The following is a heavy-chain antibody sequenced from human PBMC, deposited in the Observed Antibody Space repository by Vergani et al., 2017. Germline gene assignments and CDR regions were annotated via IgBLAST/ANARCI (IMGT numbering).Heavy chain of an antibody. CDR3: ARLGYCSSTSCPGDAFDI. J-gene: IGHJ3*02. V-gene: IGHV4-59*01. D-gene: IGHD2-2*01. CDR2: IYYSGST. CDR1: GGSISSYY. Sequence: QVQLQESGPGLVKPSETLSLTCTVSGGSISSYYWSWIRQPPGKGLEWIGYIYYSGSTNYNPSLKSRVTISVDTSKNQFSLKLGSVTAADTAVYYCARLGYCSSTSCPGDAFDIWGQGTMVTVSS.